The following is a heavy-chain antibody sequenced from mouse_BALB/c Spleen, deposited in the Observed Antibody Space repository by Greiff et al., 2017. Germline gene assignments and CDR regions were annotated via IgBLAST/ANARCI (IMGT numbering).Heavy chain of an antibody. CDR1: GYTFTSYN. D-gene: IGHD1-1*01. J-gene: IGHJ2*01. CDR3: ARAGDYYGSSYYFDY. V-gene: IGHV1-12*01. Sequence: LQQPGAELVKPGASVKMSCKASGYTFTSYNMHWVKQTPGQGLEWIGAIYPGNGDTSYNQKFKGKATLTADKSSSTAYMQLSSLTSEDSAVYYCARAGDYYGSSYYFDYWGQGTTLTVSS. CDR2: IYPGNGDT.